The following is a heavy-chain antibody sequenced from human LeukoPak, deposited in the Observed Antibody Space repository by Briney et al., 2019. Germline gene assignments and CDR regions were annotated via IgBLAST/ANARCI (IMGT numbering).Heavy chain of an antibody. D-gene: IGHD2-8*01. CDR2: ISGSGGST. CDR1: GFTFSSYA. J-gene: IGHJ5*02. CDR3: AKDGIGYCTNGVCRYNWFDP. Sequence: QPGGSLRLSCAASGFTFSSYAMSWVRQAPGKGLDWVSAISGSGGSTYYADAVKGRFTISRDNSKNTLYLQMNSLRAEDTAVYYCAKDGIGYCTNGVCRYNWFDPWGQGTLVTVSS. V-gene: IGHV3-23*01.